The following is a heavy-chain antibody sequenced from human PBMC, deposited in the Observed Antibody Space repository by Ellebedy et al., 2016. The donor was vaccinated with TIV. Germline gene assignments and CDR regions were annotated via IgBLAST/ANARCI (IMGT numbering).Heavy chain of an antibody. CDR3: ARQNPAYSSGQVSPIDH. CDR1: GFPFSSYN. J-gene: IGHJ4*02. CDR2: VNSVSTSM. D-gene: IGHD6-19*01. Sequence: GESLKISCAVSGFPFSSYNMNWIRQAPGKGLEWVSAVNSVSTSMFYADSVKGRFTVSRDNAKNSLYLQMNNLRAEDTAVYYCARQNPAYSSGQVSPIDHWGQGALVTVSS. V-gene: IGHV3-21*01.